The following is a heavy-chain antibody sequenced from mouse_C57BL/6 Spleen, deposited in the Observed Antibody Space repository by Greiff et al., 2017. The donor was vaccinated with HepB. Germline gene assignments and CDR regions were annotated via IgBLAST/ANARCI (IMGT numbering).Heavy chain of an antibody. CDR3: ARIRSTMITLRYFDY. J-gene: IGHJ2*01. V-gene: IGHV1-55*01. CDR2: IYPGSGST. Sequence: QVQLQQPGAELVKPGASVKMSCKASGYTFTSYWITWVKQRPGQGLEWIGDIYPGSGSTNYNEKFKSKATLTVDTSSSTAYMQLSSLTSEDSAVYYCARIRSTMITLRYFDYWGQGTTLTVSS. CDR1: GYTFTSYW. D-gene: IGHD2-4*01.